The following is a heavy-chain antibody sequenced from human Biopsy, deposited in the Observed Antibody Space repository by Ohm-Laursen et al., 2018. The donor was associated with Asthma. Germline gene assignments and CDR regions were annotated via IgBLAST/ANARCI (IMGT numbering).Heavy chain of an antibody. J-gene: IGHJ5*02. D-gene: IGHD2-2*01. CDR1: GGSLSSGPYY. CDR3: ARDGGGAAASP. V-gene: IGHV4-31*03. Sequence: SQTLSLTCTVSGGSLSSGPYYWSWVRQHPGKGLEWIGYINYSGSTFYSPSLESRVTVSVDTSKNQFSLKLSSVTAADTAVYYCARDGGGAAASPWGQGTLVTVSS. CDR2: INYSGST.